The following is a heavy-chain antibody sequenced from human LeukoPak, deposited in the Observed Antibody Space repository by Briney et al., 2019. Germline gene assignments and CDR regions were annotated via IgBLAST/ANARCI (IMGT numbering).Heavy chain of an antibody. Sequence: ASVKVSCKASGYTFTGYYMHWVRQAPGQGLEWMGRINPNSGGTNYAQKLQGRVTMTRDTSISTAYMELSRLRSDDTAVYYCARGRRDSGYDARGYYYMDVWGKGTTVTVSS. V-gene: IGHV1-2*06. J-gene: IGHJ6*03. CDR2: INPNSGGT. CDR3: ARGRRDSGYDARGYYYMDV. CDR1: GYTFTGYY. D-gene: IGHD5-12*01.